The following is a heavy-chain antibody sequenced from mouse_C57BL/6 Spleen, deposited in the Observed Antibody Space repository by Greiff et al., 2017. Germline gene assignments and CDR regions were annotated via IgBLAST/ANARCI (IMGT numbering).Heavy chain of an antibody. V-gene: IGHV1-9*01. D-gene: IGHD1-2*01. CDR2: ILPGRGST. J-gene: IGHJ2*01. CDR1: GYTFTGYW. CDR3: ASSLLRKDY. Sequence: VKLQESGAELMKPGASVKLSCKATGYTFTGYWIEWVKQRPGHGLEWIGEILPGRGSTNYNEKFKGKATFTADTSSNTAYMQLSSLTTEDSAIYYCASSLLRKDYWGQGTTLTVSS.